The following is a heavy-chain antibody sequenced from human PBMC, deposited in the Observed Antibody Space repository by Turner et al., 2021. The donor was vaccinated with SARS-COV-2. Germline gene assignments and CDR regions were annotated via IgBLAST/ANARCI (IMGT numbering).Heavy chain of an antibody. CDR1: GFTFSSYS. V-gene: IGHV3-21*01. D-gene: IGHD1-26*01. J-gene: IGHJ4*02. CDR3: ARGANGNFDY. Sequence: EVQLVDSGGGLVRPGGSLRLSCAASGFTFSSYSMNWVRQAPGKGLEWVSSISRTSNYIFYADSVKGRFTISRDNAKNSLYLQMNSLRVEDTAVYYCARGANGNFDYWGQGALVTVSS. CDR2: ISRTSNYI.